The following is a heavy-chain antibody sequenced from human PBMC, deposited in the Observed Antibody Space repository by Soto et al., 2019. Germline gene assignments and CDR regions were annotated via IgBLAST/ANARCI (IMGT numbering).Heavy chain of an antibody. D-gene: IGHD1-1*01. V-gene: IGHV3-30-3*01. CDR1: GFTFSYHA. CDR2: ISYDGDNK. J-gene: IGHJ6*02. CDR3: ARGTTTSAFSAMDV. Sequence: QVQLVESVGSVVQPGRSLRISCAASGFTFSYHALSWVRQAPGKGLEWVAVISYDGDNKYIAESVKGRFTISRDNSKNTVSLQMNSLRAEDTAMYFCARGTTTSAFSAMDVWGQGTTVTVSS.